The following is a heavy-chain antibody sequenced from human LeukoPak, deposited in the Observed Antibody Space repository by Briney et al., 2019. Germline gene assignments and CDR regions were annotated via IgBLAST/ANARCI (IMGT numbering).Heavy chain of an antibody. Sequence: VQPSETLSLTCTVSGGSISSYYWSWIRQPPGKGLEWIGRIYTSGSTNYNHSLKRRVTMSVCTSKNQFSLRLSAVTAADTAVYYCARDHFGMDAWGKGTTVTVSS. CDR2: IYTSGST. CDR1: GGSISSYY. J-gene: IGHJ6*04. CDR3: ARDHFGMDA. V-gene: IGHV4-4*07.